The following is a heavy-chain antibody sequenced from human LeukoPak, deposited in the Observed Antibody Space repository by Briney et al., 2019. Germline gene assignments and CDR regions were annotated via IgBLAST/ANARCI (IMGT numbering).Heavy chain of an antibody. CDR2: ISCDGSNK. Sequence: GGSLRHSCAASGFTFSNSGMYWVRQAPGTGLEWVAVISCDGSNKYYADPVKCRFTLSRDDSKNTLYLQMNSLRTEETAVFYCARDNSNRFDYGGQGTLVTVSS. V-gene: IGHV3-30*03. CDR1: GFTFSNSG. CDR3: ARDNSNRFDY. J-gene: IGHJ4*02. D-gene: IGHD2/OR15-2a*01.